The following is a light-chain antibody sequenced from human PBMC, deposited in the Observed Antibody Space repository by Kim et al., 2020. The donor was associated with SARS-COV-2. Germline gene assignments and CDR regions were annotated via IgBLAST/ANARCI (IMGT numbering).Light chain of an antibody. CDR2: LNSDGSH. J-gene: IGLJ2*01. Sequence: QPVLTQSPSASASLGASVKLTCTLSSGHSSYAIAWHQQQPEKGPRYLMKLNSDGSHSKGDGIPDHFSGSSSGAERYLTLSSLQSEDEADYYCQTWGTGIHVVFGGGTQLTVL. CDR1: SGHSSYA. V-gene: IGLV4-69*01. CDR3: QTWGTGIHVV.